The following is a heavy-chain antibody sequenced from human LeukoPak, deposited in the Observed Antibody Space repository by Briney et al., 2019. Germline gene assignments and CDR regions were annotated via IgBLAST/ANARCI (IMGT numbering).Heavy chain of an antibody. V-gene: IGHV2-70*11. CDR1: GIC. Sequence: GICLECIRHHPTPTRRWLARIDWDDDKYYSRSLKTRLTISKDPSKNQVVLTMTNMAPLDTAPYYCARALCEYSYGSEYWGQGILVT. J-gene: IGHJ4*02. CDR2: IDWDDDK. CDR3: ARALCEYSYGSEY. D-gene: IGHD5-18*01.